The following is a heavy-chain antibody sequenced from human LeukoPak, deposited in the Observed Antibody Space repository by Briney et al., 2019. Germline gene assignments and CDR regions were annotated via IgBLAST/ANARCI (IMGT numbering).Heavy chain of an antibody. D-gene: IGHD3-9*01. CDR3: ARAGYYDILTGYYSRREPYYYYYYMDL. Sequence: PSETLSLTCTVSGGSISSYYWSWIRQPAGKGLEWIGRDYTSGSTNYNPSLKSRVTMSVYTSKNQFSLKLSSVTAADTAVYFCARAGYYDILTGYYSRREPYYYYYYMDLWGKGTTVTVSS. CDR1: GGSISSYY. V-gene: IGHV4-4*07. CDR2: DYTSGST. J-gene: IGHJ6*03.